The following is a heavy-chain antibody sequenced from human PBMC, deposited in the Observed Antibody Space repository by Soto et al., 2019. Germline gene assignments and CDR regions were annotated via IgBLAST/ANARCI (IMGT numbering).Heavy chain of an antibody. CDR2: IKSKTDGERT. Sequence: GGSLRLSCAASGITFSNAYMNWVRQAPGKGLEWVGRIKSKTDGERTDYAAPVKGRFTISRDDSKNTLYLQMNSLKTEDTAVYYCTTNLGYWGQGTLVTV. V-gene: IGHV3-15*07. CDR1: GITFSNAY. J-gene: IGHJ4*02. CDR3: TTNLGY.